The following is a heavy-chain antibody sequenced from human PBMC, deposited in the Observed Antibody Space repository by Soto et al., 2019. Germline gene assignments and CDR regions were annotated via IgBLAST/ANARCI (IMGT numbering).Heavy chain of an antibody. CDR3: ARSHYGVDFDY. Sequence: GSLRLSCAASGFTVSSNYMSWVRQAPGKGLEWVSVIYSGGSTYYADSVKGRFTISRDNSKNTLYLQMNSLRAEDTAVYYCARSHYGVDFDYWGQGTLVTVYS. J-gene: IGHJ4*02. CDR1: GFTVSSNY. V-gene: IGHV3-66*01. CDR2: IYSGGST. D-gene: IGHD4-17*01.